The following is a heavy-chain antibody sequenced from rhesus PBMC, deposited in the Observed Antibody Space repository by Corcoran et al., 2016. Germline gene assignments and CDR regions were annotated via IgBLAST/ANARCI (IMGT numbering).Heavy chain of an antibody. CDR3: ARGGGGSWNFDY. V-gene: IGHV4S7*01. CDR2: FYGGSGST. J-gene: IGHJ4*01. CDR1: GGSISGYYL. Sequence: QVQLQESGPGVVKPSETLSLTCAVSGGSISGYYLWSWIRQPPGKGLEWIGYFYGGSGSTSYNPSLKSRVIISIDTSKNQFSLKLSSVTAADTAVYYCARGGGGSWNFDYWGQGVLVTVSS. D-gene: IGHD6-25*01.